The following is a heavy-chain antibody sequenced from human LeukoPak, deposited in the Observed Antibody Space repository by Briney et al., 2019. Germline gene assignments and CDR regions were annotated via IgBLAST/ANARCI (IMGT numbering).Heavy chain of an antibody. CDR2: IYYSGST. CDR1: GGSISSFY. D-gene: IGHD6-6*01. J-gene: IGHJ6*03. CDR3: ARYGSSSLRAGYYYYMDV. V-gene: IGHV4-59*01. Sequence: PSETLSLTCTVSGGSISSFYWSWIRQPPGKGMEDIGHIYYSGSTNYNPSLKSRVTMSVDTSKNQFSLKLSSVTAADTAVYYCARYGSSSLRAGYYYYMDVWGKGTTVTVSS.